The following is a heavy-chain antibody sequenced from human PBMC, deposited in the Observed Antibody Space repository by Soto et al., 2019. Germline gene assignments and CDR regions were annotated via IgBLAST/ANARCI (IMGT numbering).Heavy chain of an antibody. Sequence: QVQLVQSGAEVKKPGSSVKVSCKASGGTFSSYPISWVRQAPGQGLEWMGRIIPILDITDYEQRFQGRVTITADKSTSTAYMELSSLRSDATAVYYCARPTSTGTTSGYYFDYWGQGTLVTVSS. CDR2: IIPILDIT. CDR1: GGTFSSYP. V-gene: IGHV1-69*02. D-gene: IGHD1-7*01. J-gene: IGHJ4*02. CDR3: ARPTSTGTTSGYYFDY.